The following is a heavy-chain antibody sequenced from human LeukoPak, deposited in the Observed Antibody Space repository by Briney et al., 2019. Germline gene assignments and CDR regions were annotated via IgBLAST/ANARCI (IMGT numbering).Heavy chain of an antibody. Sequence: SETLSLTCTISGGSITSYHWSWIRQPPAKGLEWIGYIYYSGSTNYNPSLKSRVTISVDTSKNQFSLNLRSVTAADTAVYYCARGSRDGYNHFDYWGQGTLVTVSS. CDR3: ARGSRDGYNHFDY. J-gene: IGHJ4*02. V-gene: IGHV4-59*01. D-gene: IGHD5-24*01. CDR1: GGSITSYH. CDR2: IYYSGST.